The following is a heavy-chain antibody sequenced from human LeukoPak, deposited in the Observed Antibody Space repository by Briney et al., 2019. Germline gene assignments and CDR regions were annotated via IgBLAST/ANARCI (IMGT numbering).Heavy chain of an antibody. D-gene: IGHD6-13*01. CDR1: AYTLGTYY. J-gene: IGHJ4*02. Sequence: ASVKVSCKPSAYTLGTYYIHWLRQAPGQGLEWMGIINPSGGSTGYAQKFQGRVTMTRDTSTSTVYMELSSLRSEDTAVYYCARDSSSPDYWGQGTLVTVSS. V-gene: IGHV1-46*01. CDR2: INPSGGST. CDR3: ARDSSSPDY.